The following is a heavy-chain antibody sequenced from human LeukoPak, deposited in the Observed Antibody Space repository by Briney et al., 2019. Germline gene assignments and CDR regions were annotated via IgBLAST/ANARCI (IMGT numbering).Heavy chain of an antibody. CDR1: EFTFNNNG. J-gene: IGHJ4*02. D-gene: IGHD4-11*01. V-gene: IGHV3-30*02. Sequence: GGSLRLSCAASEFTFNNNGMHWVRQAPGKGLEWVAFIRYDGIYKYYADSVKGRFTIFRDKSKTTLFLQMDSLRADDTAVYYCARETTTNDGVFDYWGQGTLVIVSS. CDR2: IRYDGIYK. CDR3: ARETTTNDGVFDY.